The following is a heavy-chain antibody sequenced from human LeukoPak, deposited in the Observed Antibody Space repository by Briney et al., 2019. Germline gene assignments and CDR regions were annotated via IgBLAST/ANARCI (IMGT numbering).Heavy chain of an antibody. CDR3: ARDKGIVVQEWDAFDI. J-gene: IGHJ3*02. D-gene: IGHD2-2*01. Sequence: SETLSLTCTVSGGSISSSYWSWIRQPPGKGLEWIGYIYYSGSTNYNPSLKNRVTISVDTSKNQFSLKLSSVTAADTAVYYCARDKGIVVQEWDAFDIWGQGTMVTVSS. CDR2: IYYSGST. CDR1: GGSISSSY. V-gene: IGHV4-59*12.